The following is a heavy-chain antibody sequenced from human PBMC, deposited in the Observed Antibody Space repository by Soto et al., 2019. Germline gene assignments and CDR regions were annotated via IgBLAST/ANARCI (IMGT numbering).Heavy chain of an antibody. V-gene: IGHV1-46*01. CDR3: ARDIVVVPGGMDV. CDR2: INPSGGST. J-gene: IGHJ6*02. D-gene: IGHD2-2*01. Sequence: XSVKVSCKASGYSFTGYYLHWVRQAPGQGLEWMGIINPSGGSTSYAQKFQGRVTMTRDTSTSTVYMELSSLRSEDTAVYYCARDIVVVPGGMDVWGQGTTVTVSS. CDR1: GYSFTGYY.